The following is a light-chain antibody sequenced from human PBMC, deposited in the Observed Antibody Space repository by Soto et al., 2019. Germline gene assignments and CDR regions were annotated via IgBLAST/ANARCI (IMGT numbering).Light chain of an antibody. J-gene: IGKJ1*01. CDR1: QSISSW. CDR2: KAS. V-gene: IGKV1-5*03. Sequence: DIQMTQSPSTLSASVGDRVTITCRASQSISSWLAWYQQKPGKAPKLLIYKASSLESGVPSRFSGSGTGTEFPLTICSLQPDDFASYYLQQYNSFPTCGQETKVDIK. CDR3: QQYNSFPT.